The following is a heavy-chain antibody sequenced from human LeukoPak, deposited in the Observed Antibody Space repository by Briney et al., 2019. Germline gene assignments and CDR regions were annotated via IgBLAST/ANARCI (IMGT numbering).Heavy chain of an antibody. CDR1: GYTFTGYY. D-gene: IGHD2-2*01. CDR3: ARARVPAAIAGPFRYYYYYMDV. Sequence: ASVKVSCKASGYTFTGYYMYWVRQAPGHRLEWSGWINPNSVRTNYAQKFQGRVTMTRDTSMSTAYMELSRLRSDDTAVYYCARARVPAAIAGPFRYYYYYMDVWGKGTTVTVSS. CDR2: INPNSVRT. V-gene: IGHV1-2*02. J-gene: IGHJ6*03.